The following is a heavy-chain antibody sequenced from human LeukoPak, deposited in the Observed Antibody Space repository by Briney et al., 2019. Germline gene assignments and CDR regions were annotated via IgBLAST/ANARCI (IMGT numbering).Heavy chain of an antibody. CDR1: GYTFTGYY. V-gene: IGHV1-2*02. D-gene: IGHD5-12*01. Sequence: ASVKVSCKASGYTFTGYYMHWVRQAPGQGLEWMGWINPNSGGTNYAQKFQGRVTMTRDTSISTAYMELSRLRSDDTAVYYCARDFITPSGYDFSWFDPWGQGTLVTVSS. CDR3: ARDFITPSGYDFSWFDP. CDR2: INPNSGGT. J-gene: IGHJ5*02.